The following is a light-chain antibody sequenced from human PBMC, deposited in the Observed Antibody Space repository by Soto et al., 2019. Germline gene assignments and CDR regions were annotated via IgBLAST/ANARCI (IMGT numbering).Light chain of an antibody. CDR1: QSLSSS. CDR3: QQRTNWLT. J-gene: IGKJ4*01. V-gene: IGKV3-11*01. Sequence: EIVLTQSPATLSLPPGERATLSCRASQSLSSSLAWYQQKPGQAPRLLIYDASIRATGIPARFSGGGSGTDFTLTISSLEPEDFAVYFCQQRTNWLTFGGGTKVDIK. CDR2: DAS.